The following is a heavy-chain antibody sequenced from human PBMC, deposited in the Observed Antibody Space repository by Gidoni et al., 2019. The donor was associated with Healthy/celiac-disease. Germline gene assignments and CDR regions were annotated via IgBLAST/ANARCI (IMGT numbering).Heavy chain of an antibody. V-gene: IGHV3-30*18. CDR1: GFTFSSYG. CDR2: ISYEGSNK. Sequence: QVQLVESGGGVVQPGRSLRLPCAASGFTFSSYGIHWIRQAPGKGLEWVAVISYEGSNKYYADSVKGRFTISRDNSKNTLYLQMNSLRAEDTAVYYCAKEPTGFGESVWNYYGMDVWGQGTTVTVSS. CDR3: AKEPTGFGESVWNYYGMDV. J-gene: IGHJ6*02. D-gene: IGHD3-10*01.